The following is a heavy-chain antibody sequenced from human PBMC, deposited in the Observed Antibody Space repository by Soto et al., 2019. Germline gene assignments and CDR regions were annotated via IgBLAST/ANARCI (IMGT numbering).Heavy chain of an antibody. Sequence: QVQLVQSGAEVKKPGSSVKVSCKASGGTFSSYAISWVRQAPGQGLEWMGGIIPIFGTANYAQKFQGRVTITADESTSTAYMELSSLRSEDPAVYYCARWGFGELEGYYYYYYGMDVWGQGTTVTVSS. D-gene: IGHD3-10*01. V-gene: IGHV1-69*01. CDR1: GGTFSSYA. CDR2: IIPIFGTA. CDR3: ARWGFGELEGYYYYYYGMDV. J-gene: IGHJ6*02.